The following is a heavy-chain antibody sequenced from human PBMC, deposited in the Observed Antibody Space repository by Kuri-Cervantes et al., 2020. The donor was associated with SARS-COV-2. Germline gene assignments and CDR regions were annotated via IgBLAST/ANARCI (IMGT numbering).Heavy chain of an antibody. Sequence: SVKVSCKVSGYTLTELSMHWVRQAPGQGLEWMGGIIPIFGTANYAQKFQGRVTITADESTSTAYMELSSLRSEDTAVYYCARGGWITGTTSAYYYYYMDVWGKGTTVTVSS. CDR3: ARGGWITGTTSAYYYYYMDV. CDR1: GYTLTELS. D-gene: IGHD1-7*01. J-gene: IGHJ6*03. V-gene: IGHV1-69*13. CDR2: IIPIFGTA.